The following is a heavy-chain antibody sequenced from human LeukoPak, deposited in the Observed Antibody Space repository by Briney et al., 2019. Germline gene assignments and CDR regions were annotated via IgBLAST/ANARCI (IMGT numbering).Heavy chain of an antibody. Sequence: GSLRLSCXASGFTFSSYAMTWVRQAPGKGLEWVSVVSGSGGRTYYADSVKGRLTISRDNSKNTLYLQMSSLRAEDTAVYYCAKDRGGGNLDFDYWGQGTLVTVSS. J-gene: IGHJ4*02. CDR1: GFTFSSYA. V-gene: IGHV3-23*01. CDR2: VSGSGGRT. CDR3: AKDRGGGNLDFDY. D-gene: IGHD2-15*01.